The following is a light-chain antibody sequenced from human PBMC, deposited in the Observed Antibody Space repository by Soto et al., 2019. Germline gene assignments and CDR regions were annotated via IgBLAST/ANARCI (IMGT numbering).Light chain of an antibody. CDR3: QQYNSSPLT. CDR1: QSISDR. V-gene: IGKV1-5*01. Sequence: DIQMTQSPSTLSASVGARVTITCRANQSISDRLAWYQQKPGNAPKLLIYDASNLESGVPSRFSGSGSGTEFTLTISSLQPDDFATYYCQQYNSSPLTFGGGTKMEIK. J-gene: IGKJ4*01. CDR2: DAS.